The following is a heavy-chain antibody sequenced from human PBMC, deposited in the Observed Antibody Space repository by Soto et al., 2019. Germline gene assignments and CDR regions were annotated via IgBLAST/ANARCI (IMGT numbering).Heavy chain of an antibody. D-gene: IGHD2-8*02. V-gene: IGHV4-59*02. CDR2: IYYSGST. J-gene: IGHJ4*02. CDR3: ARDKITGLFDY. Sequence: PSETLSLICTVSGGSVSGFYWSWIRQPPGKGLEWIGYIYYSGSTNYNPSLNSRVTISVDTSKNQFSLKLTSLTAADTAVYYCARDKITGLFDYWGQGTLVTVSS. CDR1: GGSVSGFY.